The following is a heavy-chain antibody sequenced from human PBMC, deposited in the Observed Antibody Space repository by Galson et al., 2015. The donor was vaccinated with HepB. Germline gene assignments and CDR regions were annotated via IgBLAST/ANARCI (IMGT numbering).Heavy chain of an antibody. CDR2: IIPILGIA. J-gene: IGHJ4*02. CDR1: GGTFSSYA. CDR3: ASPQGGSSGRSPFVY. Sequence: SVKVSCKASGGTFSSYAISWVRQAPGQGLEWMGRIIPILGIANYAQKFQGRVTITADKSTTTTYMELNSLRSEDTAVYYCASPQGGSSGRSPFVYWGQGTLVTVSS. V-gene: IGHV1-69*04. D-gene: IGHD6-19*01.